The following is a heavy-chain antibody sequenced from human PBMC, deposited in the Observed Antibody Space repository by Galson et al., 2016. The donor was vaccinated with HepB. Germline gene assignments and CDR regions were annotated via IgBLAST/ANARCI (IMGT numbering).Heavy chain of an antibody. CDR2: IWDDGSNK. Sequence: CAASGFSFSSYGMHWVRRAPGKGLEWVAVIWDDGSNKYYADSVKGRFTISRDNYKNTLYLQMNSLRAEDTAVYYCARGNTCSGGACYLDYWGQGTLVTVS. V-gene: IGHV3-33*01. D-gene: IGHD2-15*01. CDR1: GFSFSSYG. J-gene: IGHJ4*02. CDR3: ARGNTCSGGACYLDY.